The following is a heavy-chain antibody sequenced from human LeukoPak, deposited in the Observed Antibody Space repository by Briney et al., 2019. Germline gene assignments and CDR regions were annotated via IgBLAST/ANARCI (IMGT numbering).Heavy chain of an antibody. CDR1: GFTFSSYG. CDR3: AKVNGPYDSSGYYPDY. Sequence: PGGSLRLSCAASGFTFSSYGMHWVRQAPGKGLEWVAVISYDGSNKYSADSVKGRFTISRDNSKNTLYLQMNSLRAEDTAVYYCAKVNGPYDSSGYYPDYWGQGTLVTVSS. V-gene: IGHV3-30*18. J-gene: IGHJ4*02. D-gene: IGHD3-22*01. CDR2: ISYDGSNK.